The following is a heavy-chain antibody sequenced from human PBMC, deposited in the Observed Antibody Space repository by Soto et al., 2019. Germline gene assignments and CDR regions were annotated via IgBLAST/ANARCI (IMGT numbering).Heavy chain of an antibody. Sequence: EVQLVESVGGLIQPGGSLRLSCAASGFTVSSNYMSWVRQAPGKGLEWVSVIYSGGSTYYADSVKGRFTISRDNSKNTLYLQMNSLRAEDTAVYYCARASSRDGYNSPFDYWGQGTLVTVSS. CDR3: ARASSRDGYNSPFDY. J-gene: IGHJ4*02. CDR1: GFTVSSNY. D-gene: IGHD5-12*01. V-gene: IGHV3-53*01. CDR2: IYSGGST.